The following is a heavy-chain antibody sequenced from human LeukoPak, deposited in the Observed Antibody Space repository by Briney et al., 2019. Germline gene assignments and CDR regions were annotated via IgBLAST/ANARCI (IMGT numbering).Heavy chain of an antibody. CDR2: INHSGSN. Sequence: SETLSLTCAVYGGSFSGYYWSWIRQPPGKGLEWIGEINHSGSNNYNPSLKSRVTISVDTSKNQFSLKLSSVTSADTAVYYCARHRYYDSSGYYLLDAFDIWGQGTMVTVSS. J-gene: IGHJ3*02. D-gene: IGHD3-22*01. CDR1: GGSFSGYY. CDR3: ARHRYYDSSGYYLLDAFDI. V-gene: IGHV4-34*01.